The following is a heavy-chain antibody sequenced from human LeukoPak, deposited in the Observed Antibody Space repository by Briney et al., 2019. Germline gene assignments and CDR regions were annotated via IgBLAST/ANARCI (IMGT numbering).Heavy chain of an antibody. V-gene: IGHV1-2*02. CDR1: GYTFTGYY. D-gene: IGHD2-15*01. J-gene: IGHJ5*02. Sequence: ASVKVSCKASGYTFTGYYMHWVRQAPGQGLEWMGWINPNSGGTAYAQKFQGRVTMTRDTSISTAYMELSRLRSDDTAVYYCARTEEYCSGGSCYPYNWFDPWGQGTLVTVSS. CDR2: INPNSGGT. CDR3: ARTEEYCSGGSCYPYNWFDP.